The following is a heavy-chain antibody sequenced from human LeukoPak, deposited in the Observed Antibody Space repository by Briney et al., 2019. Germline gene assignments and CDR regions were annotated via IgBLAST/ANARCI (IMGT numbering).Heavy chain of an antibody. Sequence: GGSLRLSCAASGFTLSSYSMNWVRQAPGKGLEWVSSISSSSSYIYYADSVKGRFTISRDNAKNSLYLQMNSLRAEDTAVYYCARGRVATIDDAFDIWGQGTMVTVSS. V-gene: IGHV3-21*01. CDR3: ARGRVATIDDAFDI. CDR2: ISSSSSYI. J-gene: IGHJ3*02. D-gene: IGHD5-12*01. CDR1: GFTLSSYS.